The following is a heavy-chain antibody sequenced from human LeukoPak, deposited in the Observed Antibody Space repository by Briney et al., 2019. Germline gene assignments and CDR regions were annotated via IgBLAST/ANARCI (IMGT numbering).Heavy chain of an antibody. Sequence: SETLSLTCTVSGGSISSYYWSWIRQPPGKGLEWIGYIYYSGSTNYNPSLKSRVTISVDTSKNQFSLKLSSVTAADTAVYYCARDRTVYYDSSGYPIRTFDYWGQGTLVTVSS. CDR3: ARDRTVYYDSSGYPIRTFDY. D-gene: IGHD3-22*01. CDR1: GGSISSYY. J-gene: IGHJ4*02. V-gene: IGHV4-59*01. CDR2: IYYSGST.